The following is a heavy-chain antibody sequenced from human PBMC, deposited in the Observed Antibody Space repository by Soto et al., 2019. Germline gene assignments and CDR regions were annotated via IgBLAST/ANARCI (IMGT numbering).Heavy chain of an antibody. Sequence: VQLLESGGGLVQPGGSLRLSCTASGLNFNAQAMGWVRQAPGKGLEWVSAIFSNGRDSQYAESVKGRFTISRDNSKKTLYLQMDSLRAEDTAVYYCAKGDSSWVSWFDPWGQGTLVTVSS. V-gene: IGHV3-23*05. D-gene: IGHD6-19*01. CDR1: GLNFNAQA. CDR2: IFSNGRDS. J-gene: IGHJ5*02. CDR3: AKGDSSWVSWFDP.